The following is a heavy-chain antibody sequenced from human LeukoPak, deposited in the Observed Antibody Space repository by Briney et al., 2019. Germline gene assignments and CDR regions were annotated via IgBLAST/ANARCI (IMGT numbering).Heavy chain of an antibody. J-gene: IGHJ5*02. V-gene: IGHV4-4*07. Sequence: SETLSLTYTVSGGSIISYYWSWIRQPAGKGLEWLGRIYNNETTDFNPSLKSRISMSVDTSKNQVSLKMTSVTAADTAVYYCARDRSYSGSYSSMDWLDPWGQGTLVIVSS. CDR2: IYNNETT. CDR3: ARDRSYSGSYSSMDWLDP. CDR1: GGSIISYY. D-gene: IGHD3-10*01.